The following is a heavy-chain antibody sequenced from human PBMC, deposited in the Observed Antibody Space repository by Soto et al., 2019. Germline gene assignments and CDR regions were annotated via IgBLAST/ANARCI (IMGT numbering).Heavy chain of an antibody. CDR1: GFTFSDYY. J-gene: IGHJ6*02. Sequence: GGSLRLSCAASGFTFSDYYMTWVRQAPGKGLEWLSGISGPGGGSYYADSVKGRFTISRDNSKNTLYLQMNSLRVEDTALYYCAKDQLTSGGDYYYYYGMDVWGRGTTVTVSS. CDR3: AKDQLTSGGDYYYYYGMDV. CDR2: ISGPGGGS. D-gene: IGHD2-21*01. V-gene: IGHV3-23*01.